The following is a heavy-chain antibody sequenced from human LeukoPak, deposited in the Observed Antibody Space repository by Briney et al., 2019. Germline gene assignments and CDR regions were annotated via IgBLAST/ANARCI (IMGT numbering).Heavy chain of an antibody. CDR3: AKVLIDYYYMDV. V-gene: IGHV3-23*01. CDR1: GFTFSSFG. D-gene: IGHD2-21*01. J-gene: IGHJ6*03. Sequence: GGTLRLSCAASGFTFSSFGMSWVRQAPGKGLEWVSTISASGGSTYYADSVKGRFTISRDNSKNTLYLQMNSLRAEDTAVYYCAKVLIDYYYMDVWGKGTTVTISS. CDR2: ISASGGST.